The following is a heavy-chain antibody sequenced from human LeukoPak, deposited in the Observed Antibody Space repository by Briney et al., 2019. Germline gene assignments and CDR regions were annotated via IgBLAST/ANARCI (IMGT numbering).Heavy chain of an antibody. V-gene: IGHV3-23*01. CDR2: ISGSGGTT. D-gene: IGHD1-26*01. Sequence: GGSLRLSCAASGFTFRNYAMSWVRQPPGKGLEWVSSISGSGGTTYYADSVKGRFTISRDNSKNTLYLQMNSLRAEDTAVYFCAKSQDGGRLFHFDYWGQGTLVTVSS. J-gene: IGHJ4*02. CDR3: AKSQDGGRLFHFDY. CDR1: GFTFRNYA.